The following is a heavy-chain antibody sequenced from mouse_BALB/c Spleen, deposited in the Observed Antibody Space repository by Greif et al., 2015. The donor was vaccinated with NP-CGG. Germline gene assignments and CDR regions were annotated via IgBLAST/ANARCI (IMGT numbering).Heavy chain of an antibody. CDR3: ARGGLRRDWFAY. D-gene: IGHD2-2*01. J-gene: IGHJ3*01. V-gene: IGHV3-2*02. CDR1: GYSITSDYA. Sequence: VQLQQSGPGLVKPSQSLSLTCTVTGYSITSDYAWNWIRQFPGNKLEWMGYISYSGSTSYNPSLKSRISITRDTSKNQFFLQLNSVTTEDTATYYCARGGLRRDWFAYWGQGTLVTVSA. CDR2: ISYSGST.